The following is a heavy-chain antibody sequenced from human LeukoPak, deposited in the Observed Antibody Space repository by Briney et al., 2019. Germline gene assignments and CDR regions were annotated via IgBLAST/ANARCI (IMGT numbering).Heavy chain of an antibody. D-gene: IGHD3-10*01. CDR1: GGSISSYY. CDR3: ARLKYYYGSGSYCWFDP. V-gene: IGHV4-59*08. Sequence: PSETLSLTCTVSGGSISSYYWSWIRQPPGKGLEWIGYIYYSGSTDYNPSLKSRVTISVDTSKNQFSLKLSSVTAADTAVYYCARLKYYYGSGSYCWFDPWGQGTLVTVSS. CDR2: IYYSGST. J-gene: IGHJ5*02.